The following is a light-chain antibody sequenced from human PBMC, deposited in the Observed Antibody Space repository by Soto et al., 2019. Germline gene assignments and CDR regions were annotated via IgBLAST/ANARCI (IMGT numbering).Light chain of an antibody. CDR3: QHRIKGPPIFI. CDR1: QSVSSY. CDR2: ETS. Sequence: EIVLTQSPATLSLSPGERATLSCRASQSVSSYLAWYQQKPGQAPRLLIYETSNRATGIPAMFSGSASGTDFSLTISSLESEDLAVYYCQHRIKGPPIFIFGPGTKLDIK. J-gene: IGKJ3*01. V-gene: IGKV3-11*01.